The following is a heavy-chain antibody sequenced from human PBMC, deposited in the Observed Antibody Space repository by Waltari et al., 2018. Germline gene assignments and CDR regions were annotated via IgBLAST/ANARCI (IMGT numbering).Heavy chain of an antibody. J-gene: IGHJ4*02. Sequence: QLQLQESGPGLVKPSETLSLTCTVSGGSISSSSYYWGWIRQPPGKGLEWIGSIYYSGSTYYNPSLKSRVTISVDTSKNQFSLKLSSVTAADTAVYYCARESTLSKPFDYWGQGTLVTVSS. D-gene: IGHD3-9*01. CDR2: IYYSGST. CDR1: GGSISSSSYY. V-gene: IGHV4-39*07. CDR3: ARESTLSKPFDY.